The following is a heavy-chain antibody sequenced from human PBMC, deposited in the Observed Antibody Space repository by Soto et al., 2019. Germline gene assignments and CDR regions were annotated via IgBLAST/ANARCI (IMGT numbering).Heavy chain of an antibody. Sequence: GGSLRLSCAASGFPYGSYAMSWVRQTPGKGLEWVSSISDSGGSTYYSDSVKGRFTISRDNSRNTLYLQMNSLRDDDTALYYCAKGSADGIPYYFDFWGQGTLVTVSS. CDR2: ISDSGGST. J-gene: IGHJ4*02. V-gene: IGHV3-23*01. D-gene: IGHD6-13*01. CDR1: GFPYGSYA. CDR3: AKGSADGIPYYFDF.